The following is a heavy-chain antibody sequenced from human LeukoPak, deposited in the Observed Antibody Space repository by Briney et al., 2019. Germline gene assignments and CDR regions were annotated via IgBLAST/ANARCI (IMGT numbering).Heavy chain of an antibody. V-gene: IGHV1-2*02. D-gene: IGHD5-18*01. CDR3: ARDRSRGYSYGLESLY. Sequence: ASVKVSCKTSGYTFTDYYIHWARQAPGQGLEWMGWINPESGGTSYVQHFQGRVTMTRDTSISTAYMDLSRLKPDDTAVYYCARDRSRGYSYGLESLYWGQGTLVTVSS. CDR2: INPESGGT. CDR1: GYTFTDYY. J-gene: IGHJ4*02.